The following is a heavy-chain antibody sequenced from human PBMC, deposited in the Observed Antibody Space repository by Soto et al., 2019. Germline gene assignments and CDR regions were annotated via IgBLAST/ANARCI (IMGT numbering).Heavy chain of an antibody. CDR2: INPSGGST. J-gene: IGHJ4*02. V-gene: IGHV1-46*01. CDR3: ASGRRSLVYYDFWSGSAY. D-gene: IGHD3-3*01. CDR1: GYTFTSFY. Sequence: QVQLVQSGAEVEKPGASVKVSCKASGYTFTSFYMHWVRQAPAQGLEWLGIINPSGGSTSYAQKFQGSVTMTRDTSTDTVYMELSSLRSEHTAVYYGASGRRSLVYYDFWSGSAYWGQGTLVAVAS.